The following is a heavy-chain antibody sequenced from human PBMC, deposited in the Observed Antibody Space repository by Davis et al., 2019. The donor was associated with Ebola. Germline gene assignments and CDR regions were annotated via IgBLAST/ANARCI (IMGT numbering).Heavy chain of an antibody. Sequence: SVKVSCKASGGTFSSYAISWVRQAPGQGLEWMGGIIPIFGTANYAQKFQGRVTITADESTSTAYMELSSLRSEDTAVYYCAGPFIITMVQGVEALYYGMDVWGQGTTVTVSS. J-gene: IGHJ6*02. V-gene: IGHV1-69*13. CDR2: IIPIFGTA. D-gene: IGHD3-10*01. CDR3: AGPFIITMVQGVEALYYGMDV. CDR1: GGTFSSYA.